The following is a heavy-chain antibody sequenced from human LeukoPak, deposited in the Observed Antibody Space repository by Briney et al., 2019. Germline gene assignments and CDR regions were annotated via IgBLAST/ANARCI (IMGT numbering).Heavy chain of an antibody. V-gene: IGHV4-34*01. CDR3: ARRGYSSGWYPRDAFDI. Sequence: NPSETLSLTCAVYGGSFSGYYWSWIRQPPGKGLEWIGEINHSGSTNYNPSLKSRVTISVDTSKNQFSLKLSSVTAADTAVYYCARRGYSSGWYPRDAFDIWGQGTMVTVSS. J-gene: IGHJ3*02. CDR2: INHSGST. D-gene: IGHD6-19*01. CDR1: GGSFSGYY.